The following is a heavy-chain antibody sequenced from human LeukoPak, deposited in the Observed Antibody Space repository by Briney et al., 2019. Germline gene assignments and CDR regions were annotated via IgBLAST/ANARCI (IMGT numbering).Heavy chain of an antibody. Sequence: ASVKVSCKASGYTFTGYYMHWVRQAPGQGLEWMGWMNPNSGNTGYAQKFQGRVTMTRNTSISTAYMELSSLRSEDTAVYYCARGRYYDSSGYLNDAFEIWGQGTMVTVSS. D-gene: IGHD3-22*01. CDR2: MNPNSGNT. CDR3: ARGRYYDSSGYLNDAFEI. J-gene: IGHJ3*02. V-gene: IGHV1-8*02. CDR1: GYTFTGYY.